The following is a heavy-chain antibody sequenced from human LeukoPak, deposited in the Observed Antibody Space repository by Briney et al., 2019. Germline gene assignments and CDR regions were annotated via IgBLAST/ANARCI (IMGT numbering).Heavy chain of an antibody. V-gene: IGHV1-18*01. Sequence: GASVKVSCKASGYTFTSYGISWVRQAPGQGLEWMGWISAYNGNTNYAQKLQGRVTMTTDASTSTAYMELRSLRSDDTAVYYCARDRVGSSSEGFDYWGQGTLVTVSS. J-gene: IGHJ4*02. D-gene: IGHD6-6*01. CDR1: GYTFTSYG. CDR2: ISAYNGNT. CDR3: ARDRVGSSSEGFDY.